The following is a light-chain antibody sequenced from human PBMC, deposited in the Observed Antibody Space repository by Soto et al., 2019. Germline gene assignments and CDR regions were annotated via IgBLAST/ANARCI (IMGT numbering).Light chain of an antibody. CDR3: QQYDILPPT. CDR1: QDISNY. Sequence: DIQMTQSPSSLSASVGDRVTITCQASQDISNYLNWYQQKPGKAPKLLIYDASNLETGVPSRFSGGGFGTDFTFTISSLQPEDVATYYCQQYDILPPTFGQGTKVEI. V-gene: IGKV1-33*01. CDR2: DAS. J-gene: IGKJ1*01.